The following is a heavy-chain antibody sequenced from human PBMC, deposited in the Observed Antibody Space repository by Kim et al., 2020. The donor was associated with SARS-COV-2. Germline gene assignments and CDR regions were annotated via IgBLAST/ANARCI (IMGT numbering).Heavy chain of an antibody. V-gene: IGHV3-64*01. CDR3: ARLVGAKNYFDY. D-gene: IGHD1-26*01. Sequence: YYANSVKGRFTISRDNSKNTLYLQVGSLRAEDMAVYYCARLVGAKNYFDYWGQGTLVTVSS. J-gene: IGHJ4*02.